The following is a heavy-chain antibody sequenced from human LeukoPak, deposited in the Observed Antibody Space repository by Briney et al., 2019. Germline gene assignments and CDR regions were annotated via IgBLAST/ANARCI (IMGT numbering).Heavy chain of an antibody. D-gene: IGHD6-19*01. CDR1: GFTVSSNY. CDR2: IYSGGST. J-gene: IGHJ4*02. Sequence: GGSLRLSCAASGFTVSSNYMSWVRQAPGKGLEWVSVIYSGGSTYYADSVKGRFTISRDNSKNTLYLQINSLRAEDTAVYYRARRESSGYLDYWGQGTLVTVSS. CDR3: ARRESSGYLDY. V-gene: IGHV3-53*01.